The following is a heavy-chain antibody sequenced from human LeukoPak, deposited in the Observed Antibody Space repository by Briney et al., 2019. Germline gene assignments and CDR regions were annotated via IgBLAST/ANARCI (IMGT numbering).Heavy chain of an antibody. V-gene: IGHV3-30*04. CDR2: ISYDGSNK. J-gene: IGHJ4*02. Sequence: PGGSLRLSCAASGFTFSSYAMHWVHQAPGKGLEWVAVISYDGSNKYYADSVKGRFTISRDNSKNTLYLQMNSLRAEDTAVYYCARADSGYSDFDYWGQGTLVTVSS. D-gene: IGHD3-22*01. CDR3: ARADSGYSDFDY. CDR1: GFTFSSYA.